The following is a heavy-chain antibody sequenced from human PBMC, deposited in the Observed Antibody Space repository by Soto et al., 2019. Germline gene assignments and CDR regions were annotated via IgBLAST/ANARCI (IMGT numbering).Heavy chain of an antibody. CDR3: ARPAVNDLDADSSAFDI. J-gene: IGHJ3*02. Sequence: QVQLVQSGAEVKEPGSSVKVSCKVSGGTFSSQTINWVRQVPGQGLEWMGSVIPIIGEGKYAQSFLGRVTITGDRSTSTAYMGLSSLRSEDTALYYCARPAVNDLDADSSAFDIWGQGTMVTVSS. CDR1: GGTFSSQT. CDR2: VIPIIGEG. D-gene: IGHD1-1*01. V-gene: IGHV1-69*02.